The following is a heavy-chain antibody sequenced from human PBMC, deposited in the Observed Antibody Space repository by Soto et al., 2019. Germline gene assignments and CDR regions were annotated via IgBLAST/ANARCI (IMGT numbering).Heavy chain of an antibody. V-gene: IGHV3-30-3*01. CDR2: ISHDGSQH. CDR1: GFTFSNYA. J-gene: IGHJ4*02. D-gene: IGHD3-10*01. Sequence: QVELVESGGGVVQPGRSLRLSCAASGFTFSNYAMHWVRQAPGKGPEWVAGISHDGSQHYYADSVKGRFTISRDNSKTVLYLQMNSLRPEDTAIFYCARVRSAMIRFSYFDYWGQGTLVTVSS. CDR3: ARVRSAMIRFSYFDY.